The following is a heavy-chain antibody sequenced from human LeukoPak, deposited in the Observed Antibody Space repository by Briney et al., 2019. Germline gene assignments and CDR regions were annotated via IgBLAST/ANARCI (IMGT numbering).Heavy chain of an antibody. J-gene: IGHJ5*02. V-gene: IGHV4-39*07. CDR3: ARVRNNWFDP. CDR1: GGSISSSSYY. Sequence: SETLSLTCTVSGGSISSSSYYWGWIRQPPGKGLEWIGSIYYSGSTYYNPSLESRVTISVDTSKNQFSLKLSSVTAADTAVYYCARVRNNWFDPWGQGTLVTVSS. CDR2: IYYSGST.